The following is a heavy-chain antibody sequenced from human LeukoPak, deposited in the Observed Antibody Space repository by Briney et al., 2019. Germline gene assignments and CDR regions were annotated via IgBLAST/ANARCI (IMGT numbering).Heavy chain of an antibody. CDR1: GYTFTGYY. Sequence: ASVTVSCKASGYTFTGYYMHWVRQAPGQGLEWMGWINPNGGGTNYAQKFQGRVTMTRDTSISTAYMELSRLRSDDTAVYYCARGYCSGDSCYSFDYWGQGTLVTVSS. J-gene: IGHJ4*02. V-gene: IGHV1-2*02. D-gene: IGHD2-15*01. CDR2: INPNGGGT. CDR3: ARGYCSGDSCYSFDY.